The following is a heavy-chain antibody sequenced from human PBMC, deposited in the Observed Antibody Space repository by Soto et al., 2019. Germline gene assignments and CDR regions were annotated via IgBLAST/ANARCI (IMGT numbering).Heavy chain of an antibody. V-gene: IGHV3-23*01. CDR2: ISGSGGST. Sequence: LSLSFAASLFTFSSYAMSLVRQAPWKGLEWVSAISGSGGSTYYADSVKGRFTISRDNSKNTLYLQMNSLRAEDTAVYYCAKGSLQWPPGDAFDIWGQGTMVTVSS. CDR1: LFTFSSYA. D-gene: IGHD6-19*01. J-gene: IGHJ3*02. CDR3: AKGSLQWPPGDAFDI.